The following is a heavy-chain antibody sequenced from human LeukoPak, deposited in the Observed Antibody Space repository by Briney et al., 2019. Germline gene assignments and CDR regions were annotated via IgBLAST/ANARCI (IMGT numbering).Heavy chain of an antibody. CDR3: ARDAAWYSSSWSHWFDP. J-gene: IGHJ5*02. CDR1: GFTFSTYG. D-gene: IGHD6-13*01. Sequence: GGSLRPSCSASGFTFSTYGVHWARQAPGKGLEWGEFIWYDGSNKYYADSVKGRFTISRDNSKNTLYLQMNSLRAEDTAVYYCARDAAWYSSSWSHWFDPWGQGTLVTVSS. CDR2: IWYDGSNK. V-gene: IGHV3-33*01.